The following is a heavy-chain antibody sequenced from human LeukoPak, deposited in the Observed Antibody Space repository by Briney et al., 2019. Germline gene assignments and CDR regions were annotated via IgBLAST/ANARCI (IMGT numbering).Heavy chain of an antibody. CDR1: GFTFSSYW. CDR3: ASGDGDYFDY. D-gene: IGHD5-24*01. Sequence: PGGSLRLSCAASGFTFSSYWMHWVRQAPGEGLEWVANIKQDGSEKYYVDSVKGRFTISRDNAKNSLYLQMNSLRAEDTAVYYCASGDGDYFDYWGQGTLVTVSS. J-gene: IGHJ4*02. V-gene: IGHV3-7*01. CDR2: IKQDGSEK.